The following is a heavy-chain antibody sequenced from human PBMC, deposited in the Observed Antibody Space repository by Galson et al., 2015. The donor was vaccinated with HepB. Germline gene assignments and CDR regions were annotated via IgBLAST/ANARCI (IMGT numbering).Heavy chain of an antibody. CDR3: ARDSGLNLYIVVVPAAIDY. V-gene: IGHV1-46*01. CDR2: INPSGGST. D-gene: IGHD2-2*02. Sequence: SVKVSCKASGYTFTSYYMHWVRQAPGQGLEWMGIINPSGGSTSYAQKFQGRVTMTRDTSTSTVYMELSSLRSEDTAVYYCARDSGLNLYIVVVPAAIDYWGQGTLVTVSS. J-gene: IGHJ4*02. CDR1: GYTFTSYY.